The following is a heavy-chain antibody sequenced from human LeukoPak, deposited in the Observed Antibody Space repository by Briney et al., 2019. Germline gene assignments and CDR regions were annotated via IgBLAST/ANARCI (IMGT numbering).Heavy chain of an antibody. V-gene: IGHV3-33*01. CDR1: GFTFSSYG. CDR2: IWYDGSNK. CDR3: ARQRYSSNYYYGMDV. D-gene: IGHD6-13*01. J-gene: IGHJ6*02. Sequence: GGSLRPSCAASGFTFSSYGMHWVRQAPGKGLEWVGVIWYDGSNKYYADSVKGRFTISRDNSKNTLYLQMNSLRAEDTAVYYCARQRYSSNYYYGMDVWGQGTTVTVSS.